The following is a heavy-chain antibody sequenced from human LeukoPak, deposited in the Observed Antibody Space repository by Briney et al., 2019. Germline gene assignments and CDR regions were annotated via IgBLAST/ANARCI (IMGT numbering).Heavy chain of an antibody. CDR3: AKADENYYYYYYLDV. V-gene: IGHV3-30*18. Sequence: GRSLRLSCAASGFTFSSYGMHWVRQAPGKGLEWVAVISYDGSNKYYADSVKGRFTLSRDNSQNTLYLQMNSLRSEDTAVYYCAKADENYYYYYYLDVWGKGTTVTVSS. J-gene: IGHJ6*03. CDR2: ISYDGSNK. CDR1: GFTFSSYG.